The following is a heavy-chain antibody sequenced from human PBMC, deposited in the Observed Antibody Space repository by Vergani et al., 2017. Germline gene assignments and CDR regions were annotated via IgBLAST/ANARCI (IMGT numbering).Heavy chain of an antibody. CDR1: GRSFSGYY. CDR2: INHSGST. J-gene: IGHJ6*03. V-gene: IGHV4-34*01. CDR3: ARGRGSTGCMDV. D-gene: IGHD6-13*01. Sequence: QVQLQQWGAGLLKPSETLSLTCAVYGRSFSGYYWSWIRQPPGKGLEWIGEINHSGSTNYNPSLKSRVTISVDTSKNQFSLKLSSVTAADTAVYYCARGRGSTGCMDVWGKGTTVTVSS.